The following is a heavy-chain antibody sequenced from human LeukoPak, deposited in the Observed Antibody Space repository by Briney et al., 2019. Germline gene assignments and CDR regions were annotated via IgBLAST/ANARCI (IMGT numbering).Heavy chain of an antibody. CDR3: AREGAAAQYKWFDP. D-gene: IGHD6-13*01. V-gene: IGHV3-23*01. CDR2: ISGGGGST. CDR1: GFTFSSYA. Sequence: GGSLRLSCAASGFTFSSYAVSWVRQAPGKGLEWVSAISGGGGSTYYADSVKGRFTISRDNSKNALYLQMNSLRAEDTAVYYCAREGAAAQYKWFDPWGQGTLVTVSS. J-gene: IGHJ5*02.